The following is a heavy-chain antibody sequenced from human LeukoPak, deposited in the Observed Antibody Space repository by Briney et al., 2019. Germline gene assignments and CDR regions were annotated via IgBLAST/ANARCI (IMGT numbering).Heavy chain of an antibody. D-gene: IGHD2-2*01. Sequence: SVKVSCKASGGTFSSYTISWVRQAPGQGLEWMGRIIPILGIANYAQKFQGRVTITADKSTSTAYMELSSLRSEGTAVYYCASQSVPAAIGRGLRFDPWGQGTLVTVSS. CDR3: ASQSVPAAIGRGLRFDP. CDR2: IIPILGIA. V-gene: IGHV1-69*02. J-gene: IGHJ5*02. CDR1: GGTFSSYT.